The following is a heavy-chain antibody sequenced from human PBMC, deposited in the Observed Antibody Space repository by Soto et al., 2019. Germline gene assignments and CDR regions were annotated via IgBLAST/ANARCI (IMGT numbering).Heavy chain of an antibody. J-gene: IGHJ6*02. CDR1: GFTFSSYS. V-gene: IGHV3-21*01. CDR3: AREGAVAGTRDSIGMDV. D-gene: IGHD6-19*01. CDR2: ISSSSSYI. Sequence: PGGSLRLSCAASGFTFSSYSMNWVRQAPGKGLEWVSSISSSSSYIYYADSVKGRFTISRDNAKNSLYLQMNSLRAEDTAVYYCAREGAVAGTRDSIGMDVWGQGTTVTVSS.